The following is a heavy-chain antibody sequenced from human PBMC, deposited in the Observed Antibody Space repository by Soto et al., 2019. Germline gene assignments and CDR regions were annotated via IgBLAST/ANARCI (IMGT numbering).Heavy chain of an antibody. J-gene: IGHJ4*02. Sequence: EVQLVESGGGLVQPGESLTLSCAASGFTFSSYWMHWVRQAPGKGLVWVSRIKSDGSGTYYADSVKGRLTISRDNAKNKLYLQMNSQRAEDTAFYYCTRGDGDRYDGNGYLGRIWGQVALGSVCS. CDR3: TRGDGDRYDGNGYLGRI. V-gene: IGHV3-74*01. CDR1: GFTFSSYW. D-gene: IGHD3-22*01. CDR2: IKSDGSGT.